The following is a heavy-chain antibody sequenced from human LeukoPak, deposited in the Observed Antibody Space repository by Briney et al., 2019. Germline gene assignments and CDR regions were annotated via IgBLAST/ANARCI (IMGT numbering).Heavy chain of an antibody. J-gene: IGHJ5*02. V-gene: IGHV3-30*01. Sequence: GGSLRLSCAASGFTFSSYAMHWVRQAPGKGLERVAVISYDGSNKYYADSVKGRFTISRDNSKNTLCLQMNSLRAEDTAVYYCARVAHNWNFDPWGQGTLVTVSS. D-gene: IGHD1-20*01. CDR3: ARVAHNWNFDP. CDR2: ISYDGSNK. CDR1: GFTFSSYA.